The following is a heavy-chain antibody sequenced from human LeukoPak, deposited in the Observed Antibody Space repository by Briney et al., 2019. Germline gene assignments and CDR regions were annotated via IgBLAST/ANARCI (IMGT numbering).Heavy chain of an antibody. V-gene: IGHV4-59*11. Sequence: PSETLSLTCTVSGDSIRSHFYNWVRQPPGKGLEWIGVTHESESTNYNPSLKGRVTISVGTSKNQFSLRLTSVTAADTAVYYCVIGRGWLPDYWGQGTLVTVSS. D-gene: IGHD5-24*01. CDR3: VIGRGWLPDY. CDR2: THESEST. J-gene: IGHJ4*02. CDR1: GDSIRSHF.